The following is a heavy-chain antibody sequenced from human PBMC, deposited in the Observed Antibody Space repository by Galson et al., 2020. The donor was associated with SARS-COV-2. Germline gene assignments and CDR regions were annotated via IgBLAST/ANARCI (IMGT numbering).Heavy chain of an antibody. V-gene: IGHV4-59*08. Sequence: LETLSLTCSVSGGSIRGYSWSWIRQPPGKGLEWIGYIHYSGGTNYNPSLRSRVTISLDTSKNQFSLNLSSVTAADTAVYFCARRQTAASSYNWLDLWGQGTLVIVSS. CDR1: GGSIRGYS. CDR2: IHYSGGT. CDR3: ARRQTAASSYNWLDL. J-gene: IGHJ5*02. D-gene: IGHD6-13*01.